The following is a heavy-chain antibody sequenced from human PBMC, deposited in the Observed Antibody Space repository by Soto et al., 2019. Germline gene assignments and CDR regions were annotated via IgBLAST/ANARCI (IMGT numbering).Heavy chain of an antibody. D-gene: IGHD7-27*01. CDR3: ARRGDWGSDEFDY. Sequence: QVQLQESGPGLVKPSETLSLTCTVSGGSISPYYWSWIRQPPGKGLEWIGYIYYSGSTSYNPSLNSRVTRAGDTSKHQCPLNLSSMTATDTSVYYCARRGDWGSDEFDYWGQGTLVTVSS. CDR2: IYYSGST. J-gene: IGHJ4*02. CDR1: GGSISPYY. V-gene: IGHV4-59*08.